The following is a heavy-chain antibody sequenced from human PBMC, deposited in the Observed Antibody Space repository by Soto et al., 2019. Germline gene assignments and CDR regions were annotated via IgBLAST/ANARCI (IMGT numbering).Heavy chain of an antibody. CDR2: LYSGGSA. J-gene: IGHJ4*02. Sequence: GGSLRLSCAASGFTVSSNYMSWVRQAPGKGLEWVSVLYSGGSAYYADSVKGRFTISRDNSKNTVYLQMNSLRDEDTAVYYCARGGNFWSGYHWGQGTLVTVSS. D-gene: IGHD3-3*01. V-gene: IGHV3-66*01. CDR3: ARGGNFWSGYH. CDR1: GFTVSSNY.